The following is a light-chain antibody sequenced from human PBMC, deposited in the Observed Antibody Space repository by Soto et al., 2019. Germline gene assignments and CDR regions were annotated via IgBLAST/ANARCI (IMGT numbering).Light chain of an antibody. V-gene: IGLV1-40*01. CDR3: QSYDRSLSGSV. Sequence: QSVLTQPPSVSGAPGQRVTISCTGGSSNIGAGYDVQWYQQLPGIAPTLLIYDTTTRPSGVPDRFSASKSGISASLAITGLQAEDEADYYCQSYDRSLSGSVFGGGTKLTVL. CDR2: DTT. CDR1: SSNIGAGYD. J-gene: IGLJ3*02.